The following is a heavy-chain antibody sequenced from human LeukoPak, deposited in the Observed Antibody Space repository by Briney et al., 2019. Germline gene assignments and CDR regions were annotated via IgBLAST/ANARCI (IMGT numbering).Heavy chain of an antibody. J-gene: IGHJ4*02. D-gene: IGHD4-17*01. Sequence: AVIWYDVSNKYYADSVKGRFTISRDNSKNTLYLQMNSLRAEDTAVYYCARESYGDYVIDYWGQGTLVTVSS. CDR3: ARESYGDYVIDY. V-gene: IGHV3-33*01. CDR2: IWYDVSNK.